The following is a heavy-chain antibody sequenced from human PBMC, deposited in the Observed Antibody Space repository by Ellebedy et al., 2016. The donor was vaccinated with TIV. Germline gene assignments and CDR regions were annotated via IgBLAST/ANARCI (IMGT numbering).Heavy chain of an antibody. V-gene: IGHV4-4*07. D-gene: IGHD3-10*01. J-gene: IGHJ4*02. Sequence: SETLSLXXTVSGGSSSSYYWSWIRQPAGKGLEWIGRIYTSGSTNYNPSLKSRVTMSVDTSKNQFSLKLSSVTAADTAVYYCARDLRGSGSFGYWGQGTLVTVSS. CDR3: ARDLRGSGSFGY. CDR1: GGSSSSYY. CDR2: IYTSGST.